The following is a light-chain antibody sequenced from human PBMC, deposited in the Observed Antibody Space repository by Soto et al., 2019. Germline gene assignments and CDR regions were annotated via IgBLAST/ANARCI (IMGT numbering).Light chain of an antibody. CDR1: QSVSSN. V-gene: IGKV3-15*01. CDR3: QQYNTWPT. J-gene: IGKJ1*01. CDR2: GAS. Sequence: VIAHSPATLSVSPGERATLSCRASQSVSSNLASYQQKPGQAPRLLIYGASTRATGIPARFSGSGSGTEFTLPISSLQSEASAVYYCQQYNTWPTFGQGTKV.